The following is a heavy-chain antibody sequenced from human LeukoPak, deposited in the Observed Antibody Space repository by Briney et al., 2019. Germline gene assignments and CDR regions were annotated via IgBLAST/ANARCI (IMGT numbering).Heavy chain of an antibody. CDR2: IYTSGST. V-gene: IGHV4-4*07. CDR3: AGDYSCSWSRGFEY. Sequence: SETLSPTFTVSGGSISSYYWSWIRQPAGKGLEWIGRIYTSGSTNYNPSLKSRVTISVDKSKNQFSQKLSSVTAADTAVYYCAGDYSCSWSRGFEYCGHGTLVTVSS. D-gene: IGHD6-13*01. J-gene: IGHJ4*01. CDR1: GGSISSYY.